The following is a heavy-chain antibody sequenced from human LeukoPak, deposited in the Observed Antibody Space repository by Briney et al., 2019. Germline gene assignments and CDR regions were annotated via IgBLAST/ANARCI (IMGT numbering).Heavy chain of an antibody. D-gene: IGHD5-18*01. Sequence: GGSLRLSCTASGFTFSNYGMHWVRQAPGKGLEWVAFIRSDGNNKYYADSVKGRFTTSRDNSKNTLYLQMNSLRGEDTAVYYCARGDTAMVAPFFDYWGQGTLVTVSS. CDR3: ARGDTAMVAPFFDY. J-gene: IGHJ4*02. CDR1: GFTFSNYG. V-gene: IGHV3-30*02. CDR2: IRSDGNNK.